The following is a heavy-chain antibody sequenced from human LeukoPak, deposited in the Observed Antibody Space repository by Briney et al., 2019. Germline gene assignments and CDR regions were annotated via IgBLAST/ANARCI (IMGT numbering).Heavy chain of an antibody. CDR3: ARENYDYGDPIYFDY. D-gene: IGHD4-17*01. J-gene: IGHJ4*02. Sequence: SETLSPTCPVSGGSISKYYRRWIRQPAGKGLAWIGRLYVSGSTNYNPSLKKRVTMSVDRSKNQFSLKLTSVTAADTAEYFCARENYDYGDPIYFDYWGEGTLVTVSS. CDR2: LYVSGST. V-gene: IGHV4-4*07. CDR1: GGSISKYY.